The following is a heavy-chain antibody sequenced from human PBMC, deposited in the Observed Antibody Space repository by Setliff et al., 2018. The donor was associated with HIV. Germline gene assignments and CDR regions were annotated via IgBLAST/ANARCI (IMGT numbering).Heavy chain of an antibody. CDR2: MNPNNGNT. CDR1: GYTFTSYD. V-gene: IGHV1-8*02. CDR3: AREGNFWRVFDP. Sequence: ASVKVSCKASGYTFTSYDINWVRQATGQGLEWMGWMNPNNGNTGYAQKFQGRVTMTRNTSISTAYMELSSLSSEDTAVYYCAREGNFWRVFDPWGQGTLVTVSS. J-gene: IGHJ5*02. D-gene: IGHD3-3*01.